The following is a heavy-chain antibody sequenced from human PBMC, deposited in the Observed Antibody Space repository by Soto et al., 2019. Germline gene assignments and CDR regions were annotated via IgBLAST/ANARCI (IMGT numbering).Heavy chain of an antibody. CDR3: AKVYDILTGYFDY. Sequence: PGGSLRLSCAASGFTFXSYAMSWVRQAPGKGLEWVSAISGSGGSTYYADSVKGRFTISRDNSKNTLYLQMNSLRAEDTAVYYCAKVYDILTGYFDYWGQGTLVTVSS. J-gene: IGHJ4*02. V-gene: IGHV3-23*01. CDR1: GFTFXSYA. D-gene: IGHD3-9*01. CDR2: ISGSGGST.